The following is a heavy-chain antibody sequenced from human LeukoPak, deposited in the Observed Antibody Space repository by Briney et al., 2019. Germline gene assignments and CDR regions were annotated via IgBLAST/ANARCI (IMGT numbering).Heavy chain of an antibody. CDR2: IKQDGRDK. CDR3: VRYFTAVAPTLRLDY. V-gene: IGHV3-7*03. Sequence: HTGESLRLSCAASGFTFSSYWMNWVRQAPGKGLEWVATIKQDGRDKYYVDSVKGRFTISRDNAKNSLYLQMNSLRVEDTAVYHCVRYFTAVAPTLRLDYWGQGTLVTVSS. D-gene: IGHD6-19*01. J-gene: IGHJ4*02. CDR1: GFTFSSYW.